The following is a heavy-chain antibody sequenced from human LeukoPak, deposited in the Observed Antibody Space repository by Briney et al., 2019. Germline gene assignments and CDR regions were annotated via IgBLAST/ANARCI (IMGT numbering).Heavy chain of an antibody. CDR1: GFTFSTYV. CDR2: ISGGGSSK. J-gene: IGHJ4*02. CDR3: AKRESSGKYFDY. Sequence: PGGSLRLSCADSGFTFSTYVMSWVRQAPGKGLEWISTISGGGSSKYYADSVKGRFTISRDNSKNTLYLQMNSLRAGDTAVYYCAKRESSGKYFDYWGQGTLVTVSS. D-gene: IGHD6-19*01. V-gene: IGHV3-23*01.